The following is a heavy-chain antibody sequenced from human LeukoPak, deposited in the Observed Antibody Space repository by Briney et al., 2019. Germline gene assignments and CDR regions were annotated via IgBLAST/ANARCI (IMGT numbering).Heavy chain of an antibody. J-gene: IGHJ3*02. CDR2: ISSSSSYT. V-gene: IGHV3-21*05. Sequence: PGGSLRLSCTASGFTFSSYAMTWVRQAPGKGLEWVSYISSSSSYTNYADSVKGRFTISRDNAKDSLYLQMNSLRAEDTAVYYCARGGGGGYYYDSSGYSNDAFDIWGQGTMVTVSS. D-gene: IGHD3-22*01. CDR1: GFTFSSYA. CDR3: ARGGGGGYYYDSSGYSNDAFDI.